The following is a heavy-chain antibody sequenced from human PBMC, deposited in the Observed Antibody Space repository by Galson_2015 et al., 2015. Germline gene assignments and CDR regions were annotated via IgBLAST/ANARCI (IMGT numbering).Heavy chain of an antibody. D-gene: IGHD5-18*01. J-gene: IGHJ4*02. V-gene: IGHV3-30*18. CDR2: ISYDGSNK. Sequence: RLSCAASGFTFSSYGMHWVRQAPGKGLEWVAVISYDGSNKYYADSVKGRFTISRDNSKNTLYLQMNSLRAEDTAVYYCAKDKRGGYSYPDYWGQGTLVTVSS. CDR3: AKDKRGGYSYPDY. CDR1: GFTFSSYG.